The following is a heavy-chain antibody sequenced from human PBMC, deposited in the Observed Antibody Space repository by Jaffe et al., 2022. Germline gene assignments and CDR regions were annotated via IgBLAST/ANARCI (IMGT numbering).Heavy chain of an antibody. CDR2: IIPIFGTA. CDR3: ARVFGSGSGWAYYYYMDV. CDR1: GGTFSSYA. D-gene: IGHD6-19*01. V-gene: IGHV1-69*05. Sequence: QVQLVQSGAEVKKPGSSVKVSCKASGGTFSSYAISWVRQAPGQGLEWMGGIIPIFGTANYAQKFQGRVTITTDESTSTAYMELSSLRSEDTAVYYCARVFGSGSGWAYYYYMDVWGKGTTVTVSS. J-gene: IGHJ6*03.